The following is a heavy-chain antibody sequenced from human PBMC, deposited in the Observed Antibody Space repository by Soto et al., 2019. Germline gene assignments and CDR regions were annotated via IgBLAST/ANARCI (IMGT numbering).Heavy chain of an antibody. CDR2: ISRSSTNI. V-gene: IGHV3-21*01. J-gene: IGHJ6*02. D-gene: IGHD6-19*01. CDR3: ARDLKVAASNSYFYYGMDV. CDR1: GFTFSNYT. Sequence: EVQLVESGGGLVKPGGSLRLSCAASGFTFSNYTMEWVRQAPGKGLDWLSSISRSSTNIFYADSVKGRFTVSRDNANNVLYLQINSLGAEDTAIYYCARDLKVAASNSYFYYGMDVWGQGTTVTVSS.